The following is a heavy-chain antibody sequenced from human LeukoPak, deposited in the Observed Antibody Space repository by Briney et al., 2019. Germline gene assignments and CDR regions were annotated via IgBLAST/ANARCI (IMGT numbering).Heavy chain of an antibody. CDR3: AAERRQYSSSWSN. J-gene: IGHJ4*02. CDR1: GFTFTSSA. Sequence: SVKVSCKASGFTFTSSAVQWVRQARGQRLEWIGWIVVGSGNTNYAQKFQERVTITRDMSTSTAYMELSSLRSEDTAVYYCAAERRQYSSSWSNWGQGTLVTVSS. CDR2: IVVGSGNT. V-gene: IGHV1-58*01. D-gene: IGHD6-13*01.